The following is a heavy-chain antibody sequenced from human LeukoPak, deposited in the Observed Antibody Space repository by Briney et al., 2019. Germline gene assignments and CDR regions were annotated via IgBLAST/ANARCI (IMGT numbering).Heavy chain of an antibody. CDR1: VDSLNTYY. CDR3: ARGDPYDNSGYFAY. J-gene: IGHJ4*02. CDR2: IRNNWST. V-gene: IGHV4-59*07. Sequence: PSDTLSLTCTVSVDSLNTYYWRWVRKPPEKGLEWIGYIRNNWSTSYNPSLKSRVTMSLDTSENQFSLKVTSVTAADTAVYYCARGDPYDNSGYFAYWGQGNLVTVSS. D-gene: IGHD3-22*01.